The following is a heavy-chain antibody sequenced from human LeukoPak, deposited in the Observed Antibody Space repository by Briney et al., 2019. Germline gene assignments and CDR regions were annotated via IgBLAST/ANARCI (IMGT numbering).Heavy chain of an antibody. CDR3: ARDGMVRAFGAFDI. CDR2: INPNSGGT. D-gene: IGHD3-10*01. J-gene: IGHJ3*02. V-gene: IGHV1-2*02. Sequence: GASVKVSCKASGYTFTGYYMHWVRQAPGQGLEWMGWINPNSGGTNYAQKFQGRVTMTRDTSISTAYMELSRLRSDGTAVYYCARDGMVRAFGAFDIWGQGTMVTVSS. CDR1: GYTFTGYY.